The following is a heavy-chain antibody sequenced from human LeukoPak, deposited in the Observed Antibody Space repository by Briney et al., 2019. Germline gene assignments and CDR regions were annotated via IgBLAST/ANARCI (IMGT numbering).Heavy chain of an antibody. Sequence: SETLSLTCTVSGGSISSRSYYWGWIRQPPGKGLVWIGKISDSGNSYYSPSLRSRVTISIDTSKNQFSLKLSSVTATDTAVYYCAREEKVLDYFDYWGQGTLVTVSS. CDR2: ISDSGNS. CDR1: GGSISSRSYY. CDR3: AREEKVLDYFDY. J-gene: IGHJ4*02. V-gene: IGHV4-39*01.